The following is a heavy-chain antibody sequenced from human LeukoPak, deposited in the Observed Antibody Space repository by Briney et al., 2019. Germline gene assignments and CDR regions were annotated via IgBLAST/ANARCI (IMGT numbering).Heavy chain of an antibody. V-gene: IGHV4-61*08. D-gene: IGHD4-17*01. Sequence: SETLSLTCTVSGASISSGGYYWSWLRQPPGKGLQWFGIIYYSETTNSNPSAKSPATMSVPTSKNQYSLKLSSVPTADTAVYYCARHHAMTTVTAGLYPDWYLDLWGRGTLVTVSS. CDR2: IYYSETT. CDR1: GASISSGGYY. CDR3: ARHHAMTTVTAGLYPDWYLDL. J-gene: IGHJ2*01.